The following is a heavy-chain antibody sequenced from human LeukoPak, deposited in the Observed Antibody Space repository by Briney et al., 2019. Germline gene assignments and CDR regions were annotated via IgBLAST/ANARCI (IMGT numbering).Heavy chain of an antibody. J-gene: IGHJ6*02. V-gene: IGHV3-43*02. CDR2: ISADGKA. CDR1: GMNFERYA. Sequence: RGSLRLSCAASGMNFERYAMHWVRQRPGKGLEWVGVISADGKADHADAVKGRFTVSRDNSKDSLSLQMSSLRDEDTALYYCATWAFYHDLDVWGQGTTVIVSS. CDR3: ATWAFYHDLDV. D-gene: IGHD1-26*01.